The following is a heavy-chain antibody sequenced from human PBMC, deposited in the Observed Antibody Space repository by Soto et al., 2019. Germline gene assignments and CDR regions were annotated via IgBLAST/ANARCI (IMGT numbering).Heavy chain of an antibody. J-gene: IGHJ6*02. CDR1: GGSISSYY. D-gene: IGHD6-13*01. Sequence: SETLSLTCTVSGGSISSYYWSWIRQPPGKGLEWIGYIYYSGSTNYNPSLKSRVTISVDTSKNQFSLKLSSVTAADTAVYYCARRSGYSSSWYWDYYYYYCMVVWGHGTTVTVSS. CDR2: IYYSGST. CDR3: ARRSGYSSSWYWDYYYYYCMVV. V-gene: IGHV4-59*08.